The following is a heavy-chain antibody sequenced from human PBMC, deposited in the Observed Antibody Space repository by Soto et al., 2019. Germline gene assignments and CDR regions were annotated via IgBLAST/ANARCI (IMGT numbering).Heavy chain of an antibody. J-gene: IGHJ4*01. D-gene: IGHD3-22*01. V-gene: IGHV4-31*03. CDR1: VGSISSGGYY. Sequence: NPSETLSLTCTVPVGSISSGGYYWSWILQHPGKGLEWIGYIYYGGSTYYNPSLKSRATISGDTSKNQFSLKLSSVTAADTAVYYCARGGYYYENSGQNAYDYWGQGILVTVSS. CDR2: IYYGGST. CDR3: ARGGYYYENSGQNAYDY.